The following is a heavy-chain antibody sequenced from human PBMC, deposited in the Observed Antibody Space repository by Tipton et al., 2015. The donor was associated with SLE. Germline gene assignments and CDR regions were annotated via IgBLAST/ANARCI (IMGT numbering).Heavy chain of an antibody. D-gene: IGHD3-22*01. CDR1: GFTFSSYA. CDR2: ISGSGGST. CDR3: ARGLYYYDSSGH. Sequence: SLRLSCAASGFTFSSYAMSWVRQAPGKGLGWGSAISGSGGSTYYADSVKGRFTISRDNTKNTLYLQMKSLRAEDPAVYYCARGLYYYDSSGHWGQGTLVTVSS. J-gene: IGHJ4*02. V-gene: IGHV3-23*01.